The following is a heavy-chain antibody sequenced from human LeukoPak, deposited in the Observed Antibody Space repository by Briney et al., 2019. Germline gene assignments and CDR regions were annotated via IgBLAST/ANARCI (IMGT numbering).Heavy chain of an antibody. CDR1: GFTFSSYS. Sequence: PGGSLRLSCAASGFTFSSYSMNWVRQAPGKGLEWVSSISSSSSYIYYADSVKGRFTISRDNAKNSLYLQMNSLRAEDTAVYYCARDGGYCSSTSCYRFLDYWGQGTLVTVSS. CDR2: ISSSSSYI. V-gene: IGHV3-21*01. J-gene: IGHJ4*02. CDR3: ARDGGYCSSTSCYRFLDY. D-gene: IGHD2-2*01.